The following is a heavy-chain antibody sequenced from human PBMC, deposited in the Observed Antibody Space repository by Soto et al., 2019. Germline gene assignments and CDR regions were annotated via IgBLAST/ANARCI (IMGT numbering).Heavy chain of an antibody. CDR1: GFTFSSYG. CDR3: ARDIFTGSSSWYRYYYYYYGMDV. Sequence: PGGSLRLSCAASGFTFSSYGMHWVRQAPGKGLEWVAVIWYDGSNKYYADSVKGRFTISRDNSKNTLYLQMNSLRAEDTAVYYCARDIFTGSSSWYRYYYYYYGMDVWGQGTTVTVSS. CDR2: IWYDGSNK. D-gene: IGHD6-13*01. J-gene: IGHJ6*02. V-gene: IGHV3-33*01.